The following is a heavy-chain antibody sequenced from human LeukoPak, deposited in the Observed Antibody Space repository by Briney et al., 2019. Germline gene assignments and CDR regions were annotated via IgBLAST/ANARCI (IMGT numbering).Heavy chain of an antibody. Sequence: TSETLSLTSAVYGGSFSGYYWSWIRQPPGKGLEWIGEINHSGSTNYNPSLKSRVTISVDTSKNQFSLKLSSVTAADTAVYYCARAYYYDSSGRADFDYWGQGTLVTVSS. CDR1: GGSFSGYY. D-gene: IGHD3-22*01. J-gene: IGHJ4*02. CDR2: INHSGST. CDR3: ARAYYYDSSGRADFDY. V-gene: IGHV4-34*01.